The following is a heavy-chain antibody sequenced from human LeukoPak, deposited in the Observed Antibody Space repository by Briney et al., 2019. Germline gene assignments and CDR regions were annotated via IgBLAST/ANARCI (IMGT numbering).Heavy chain of an antibody. CDR3: ARELRSGYVGY. V-gene: IGHV4-59*01. J-gene: IGHJ4*02. Sequence: SETLSLTCTVSGGSISSYYWSWIRQPPGKGLEWIGYIYYSGSTNYNPSLKSRVTISVDTSKNQFSLKLSSVTAADTAVYYCARELRSGYVGYWGQGTLVTVSS. CDR2: IYYSGST. CDR1: GGSISSYY. D-gene: IGHD1-26*01.